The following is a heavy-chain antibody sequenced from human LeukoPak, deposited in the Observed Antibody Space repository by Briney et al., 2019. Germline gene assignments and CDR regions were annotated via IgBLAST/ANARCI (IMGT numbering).Heavy chain of an antibody. Sequence: GGSLRLSCAASGFTFSDYYMSWIRQAPGKGLEWVSYISSSGSTIYYADSVKGRFTISRDNAKNPLYLQMNSLRAEDTAVYYCARDPTYSSSWYRAFDIWGQGTMVTVSS. J-gene: IGHJ3*02. V-gene: IGHV3-11*01. CDR2: ISSSGSTI. D-gene: IGHD6-13*01. CDR3: ARDPTYSSSWYRAFDI. CDR1: GFTFSDYY.